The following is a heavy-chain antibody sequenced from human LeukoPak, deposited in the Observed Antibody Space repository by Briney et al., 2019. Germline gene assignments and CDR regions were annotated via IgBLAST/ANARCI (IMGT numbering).Heavy chain of an antibody. V-gene: IGHV3-30*04. CDR1: GFTVSNFA. CDR2: ISYDGINK. Sequence: PGGSLRLSCAASGFTVSNFAAHWVRQAPGKGLDWVASISYDGINKYYADSVKGRFTISRDNSKNTLYLQMNSLRAEGTAVYYCARGYCTSTSCYVDYWGQGTLVTVSS. D-gene: IGHD2-2*01. J-gene: IGHJ4*02. CDR3: ARGYCTSTSCYVDY.